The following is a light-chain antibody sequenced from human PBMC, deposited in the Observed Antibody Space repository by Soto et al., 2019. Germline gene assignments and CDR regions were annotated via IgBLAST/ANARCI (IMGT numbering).Light chain of an antibody. CDR2: VAS. J-gene: IGKJ2*01. Sequence: DIQLTQSPSFLSASVGDRVTITCRASQGIGSYLAWYQQKPGKAPNLLIYVASTLQNGVPSRFSGSGSGTLIPPPVQNLQPEDFATYYCQQVIRYPYTFGQGTKLEIK. CDR3: QQVIRYPYT. V-gene: IGKV1-9*01. CDR1: QGIGSY.